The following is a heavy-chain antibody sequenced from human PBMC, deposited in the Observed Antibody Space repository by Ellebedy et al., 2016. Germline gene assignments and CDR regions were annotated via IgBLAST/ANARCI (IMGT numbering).Heavy chain of an antibody. Sequence: GGSLRLSXAASGFSFSSFDMHWVRQTPGKGLEWVAVVSKKDMDNDYADSLKGRFIISRDNLKDTLYLEMYSLRDEDTAVYYCAKDLGGASTGIFDFWGQGTQVTVSS. CDR3: AKDLGGASTGIFDF. J-gene: IGHJ4*02. D-gene: IGHD3-16*01. CDR2: VSKKDMDN. V-gene: IGHV3-30*18. CDR1: GFSFSSFD.